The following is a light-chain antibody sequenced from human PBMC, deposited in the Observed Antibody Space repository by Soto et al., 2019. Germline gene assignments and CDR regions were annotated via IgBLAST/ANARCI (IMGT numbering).Light chain of an antibody. CDR3: TSFTNGSTPYV. J-gene: IGLJ1*01. CDR2: DVT. CDR1: SSDVGGYNY. Sequence: QSVLTQPASVSGSPGQPITISCAGTSSDVGGYNYVSWYQQLPGKAPQLVIYDVTHRPSGVSDRFSGSRSGNTASLTISGLQADDEADYYCTSFTNGSTPYVLGTGTKVTVL. V-gene: IGLV2-14*03.